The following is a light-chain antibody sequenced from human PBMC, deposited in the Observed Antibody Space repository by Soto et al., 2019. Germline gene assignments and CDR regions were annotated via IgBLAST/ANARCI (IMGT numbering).Light chain of an antibody. J-gene: IGKJ1*01. CDR1: QGISSY. V-gene: IGKV1-8*01. CDR2: AAS. Sequence: AIRMTQSTSSLSVSTGDRVTITCRASQGISSYLAWYQQKPGKAPKLLIYAASTLQSGVPSRFSGSGYGTDFNLTISCLQSEDFATYYCQQYYSYPRTFGQGTKVDIK. CDR3: QQYYSYPRT.